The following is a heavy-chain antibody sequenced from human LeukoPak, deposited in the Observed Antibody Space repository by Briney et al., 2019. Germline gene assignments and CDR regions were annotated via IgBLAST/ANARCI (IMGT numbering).Heavy chain of an antibody. D-gene: IGHD3-22*01. J-gene: IGHJ6*02. CDR3: AKDQYSSGYYYYYYGMDV. V-gene: IGHV3-23*01. CDR1: GFTFSSYW. CDR2: ISGSGGST. Sequence: GGSLRLSCAASGFTFSSYWMSWVRQAPGKGLEWVSAISGSGGSTYYADSVKGRFTISRDNSKNTLYLQMNSLRAEDTAVYYCAKDQYSSGYYYYYYGMDVWGQGTTVTVSS.